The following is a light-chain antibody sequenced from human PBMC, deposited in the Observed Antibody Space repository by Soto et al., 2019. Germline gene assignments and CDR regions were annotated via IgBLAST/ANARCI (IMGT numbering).Light chain of an antibody. Sequence: QSALTQPPSASGSPGQSVTISCTGTSSDVGGYNYVSWYQQHPGRAPQLMIYEVSKRPSGVPDRFSGSKSGNTASLTVAGRQTEDEAEYYCSSYAGSNNQVFGTGTKLTVL. V-gene: IGLV2-8*01. CDR3: SSYAGSNNQV. CDR2: EVS. CDR1: SSDVGGYNY. J-gene: IGLJ1*01.